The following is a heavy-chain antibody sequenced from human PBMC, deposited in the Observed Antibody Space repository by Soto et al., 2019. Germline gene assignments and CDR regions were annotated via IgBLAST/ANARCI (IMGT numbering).Heavy chain of an antibody. CDR2: IKRKKDGETA. Sequence: EVELVESGGGLVKPGGSLTLSCAAYGFTFSNAWMNWVRQNPGKGLEWVGRIKRKKDGETADYAAAVKDRFTISRVDSINTLYLQMNSLKTEDTAIYYCIADTSMVPGAFDIWGQGAVVTVSS. J-gene: IGHJ3*02. D-gene: IGHD3-10*01. CDR1: GFTFSNAW. V-gene: IGHV3-15*07. CDR3: IADTSMVPGAFDI.